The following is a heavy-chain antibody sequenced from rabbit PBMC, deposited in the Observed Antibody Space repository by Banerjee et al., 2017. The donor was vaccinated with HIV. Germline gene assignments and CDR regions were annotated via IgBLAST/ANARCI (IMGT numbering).Heavy chain of an antibody. V-gene: IGHV1S45*01. CDR3: ARDLAGVIGWNFNL. J-gene: IGHJ4*01. CDR1: GFDFSSNA. Sequence: QEQLEESGGGLVQPEGSLTLTCKASGFDFSSNAMCWVRQAPGKGLEWIGCINTGSGNTVYASWAKGRFTISKTSSTTVTLQMTSLTAADTATYFCARDLAGVIGWNFNLWGPGTLVTVS. D-gene: IGHD4-1*01. CDR2: INTGSGNT.